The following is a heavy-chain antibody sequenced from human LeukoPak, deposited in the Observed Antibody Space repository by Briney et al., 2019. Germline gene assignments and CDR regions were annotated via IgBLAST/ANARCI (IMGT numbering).Heavy chain of an antibody. J-gene: IGHJ3*02. CDR3: ARDLGYRVYATYRGYAVDM. Sequence: QPGRSLRLCCVASGFIFNSNYMSWVRQAPGKGLEWVSIIYSGGSTYYADSVKGRFTISRDISQTTLYLQMNSLRAEDTAVYYCARDLGYRVYATYRGYAVDMWDEGKMVTVSS. CDR1: GFIFNSNY. D-gene: IGHD1-26*01. CDR2: IYSGGST. V-gene: IGHV3-66*01.